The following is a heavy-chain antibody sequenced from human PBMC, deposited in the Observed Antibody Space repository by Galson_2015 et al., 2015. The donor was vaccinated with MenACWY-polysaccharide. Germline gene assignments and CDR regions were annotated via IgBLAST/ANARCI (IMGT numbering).Heavy chain of an antibody. CDR2: IKQDGSEK. V-gene: IGHV3-7*01. J-gene: IGHJ5*02. Sequence: SPRLSCAASGFTFSSYWLSWVRQAPGKGLERVANIKQDGSEKYYVDSVKGRFTISRDNAKNSLYLQMNSLRAEDTAVYYCARDPTFDPWGQGTLVTVSS. CDR1: GFTFSSYW. CDR3: ARDPTFDP.